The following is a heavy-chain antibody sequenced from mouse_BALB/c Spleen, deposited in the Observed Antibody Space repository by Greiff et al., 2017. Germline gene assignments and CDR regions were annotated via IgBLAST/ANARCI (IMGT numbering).Heavy chain of an antibody. D-gene: IGHD2-2*01. CDR3: VYGYDDGDWFAY. Sequence: EVQLQQSGPELVKPGASVKISCKTSGYTFTEHTMHWVKQSHGKSLEWIGGINPNNGGTSYNQKFKGKATLTVDKSSSTAYMELRSLTSEDSAVYYCVYGYDDGDWFAYWGQGTLVTVSA. V-gene: IGHV1-26*01. CDR1: GYTFTEHT. J-gene: IGHJ3*01. CDR2: INPNNGGT.